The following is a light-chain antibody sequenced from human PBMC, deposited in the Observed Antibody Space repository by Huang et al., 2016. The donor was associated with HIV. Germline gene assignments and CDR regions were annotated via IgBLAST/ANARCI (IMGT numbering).Light chain of an antibody. J-gene: IGKJ2*01. CDR3: MQGTFWYT. CDR2: KVS. CDR1: QSLVHSDGNTY. Sequence: DVVMTQSPVSLPVTLGQSASISCRSSQSLVHSDGNTYVNWFHQRQGQCPRRLIYKVSNRDSGVPDRVSGSGSGTDCTLKISRVEAEDVGVYYCMQGTFWYTFGQGTKVEIK. V-gene: IGKV2-30*02.